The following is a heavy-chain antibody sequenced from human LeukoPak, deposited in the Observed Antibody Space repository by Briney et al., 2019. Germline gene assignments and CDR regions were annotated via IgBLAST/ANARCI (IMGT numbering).Heavy chain of an antibody. Sequence: GGSLRLSCAASGITLSVYWMSWIRQAPGKGLEWVANIKQDGSEKYYRDSVQGRFTISRDNAKNSLYLQMNSLRAEDTAVYYCARSGSGYFDYWGQGPLVTVSS. CDR3: ARSGSGYFDY. V-gene: IGHV3-7*01. J-gene: IGHJ4*02. CDR2: IKQDGSEK. CDR1: GITLSVYW.